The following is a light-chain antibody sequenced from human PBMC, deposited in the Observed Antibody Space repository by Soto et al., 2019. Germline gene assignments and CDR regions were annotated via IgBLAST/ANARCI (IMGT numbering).Light chain of an antibody. V-gene: IGKV3-11*01. CDR1: QSVGTS. J-gene: IGKJ1*01. CDR3: QHRSSGPIS. Sequence: DIVLTQSPATLSLSPGDRATLSCRASQSVGTSLAWYKQQPGQAPRLLIHDAAYRASGITERLSRSGSGTAFSLSRSSLEPDDFAVYYCQHRSSGPISFGRGTKVEV. CDR2: DAA.